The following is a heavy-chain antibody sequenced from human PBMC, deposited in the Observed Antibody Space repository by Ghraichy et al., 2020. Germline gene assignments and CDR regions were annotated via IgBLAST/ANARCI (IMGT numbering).Heavy chain of an antibody. CDR2: IYPGDSDT. CDR1: GYTFTAYW. V-gene: IGHV5-51*07. Sequence: GESLNISCKGSGYTFTAYWIGWVHQMPGKGLEWMGIIYPGDSDTRYSPSFQGQVTISVDKSISTAYLQWNNLKASDTAMYYCARRWAYSDSSFDYWGQGALVTVSS. D-gene: IGHD6-6*01. J-gene: IGHJ4*02. CDR3: ARRWAYSDSSFDY.